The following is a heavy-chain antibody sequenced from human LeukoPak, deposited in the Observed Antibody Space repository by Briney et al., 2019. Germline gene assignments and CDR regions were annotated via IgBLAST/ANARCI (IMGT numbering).Heavy chain of an antibody. CDR2: ISAYNGNT. CDR1: GYSFSNYD. CDR3: ARARGRRDYMDV. J-gene: IGHJ6*03. V-gene: IGHV1-18*01. Sequence: ASVKVSCKASGYSFSNYDINWVRQAPGQGLEWMGWISAYNGNTNYAQKLQGRVTMTTDTSTSTAYMELRSLRSDDTAVYYCARARGRRDYMDVWGKGTTVTVSS. D-gene: IGHD6-25*01.